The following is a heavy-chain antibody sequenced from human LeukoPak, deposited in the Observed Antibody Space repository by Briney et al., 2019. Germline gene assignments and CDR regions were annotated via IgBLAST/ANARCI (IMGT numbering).Heavy chain of an antibody. Sequence: ASVKVSCKASGYTFTSFGLSWVRQAPGQGLEWMGWISAYNGNTNYAQKLQGRVTMTTDTSTSTAYMELRSLRSDDTAVYYCAAGAIRYYFDYWGQGTLVTVSS. J-gene: IGHJ4*02. V-gene: IGHV1-18*01. D-gene: IGHD4/OR15-4a*01. CDR1: GYTFTSFG. CDR2: ISAYNGNT. CDR3: AAGAIRYYFDY.